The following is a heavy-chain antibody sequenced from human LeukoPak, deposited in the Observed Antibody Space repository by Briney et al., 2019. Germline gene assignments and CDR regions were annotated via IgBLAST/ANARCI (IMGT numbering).Heavy chain of an antibody. Sequence: ASVTVSFKASGGTFTIYAISWVRQAPGQGLEWMGGFIPIFGTANYAQKFQGRVTITTDESTSTGYMELRSLRSEDTAVYYCARDGLSSIAARGGRNWFDPWGQGTLVTVSS. D-gene: IGHD6-6*01. CDR3: ARDGLSSIAARGGRNWFDP. CDR1: GGTFTIYA. CDR2: FIPIFGTA. V-gene: IGHV1-69*05. J-gene: IGHJ5*02.